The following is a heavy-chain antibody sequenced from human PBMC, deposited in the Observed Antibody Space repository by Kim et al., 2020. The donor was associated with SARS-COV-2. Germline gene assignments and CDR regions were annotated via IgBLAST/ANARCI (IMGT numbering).Heavy chain of an antibody. CDR2: IKQDGSEK. CDR1: GFTFSSYW. J-gene: IGHJ4*02. V-gene: IGHV3-7*05. Sequence: GGSLRLSCAASGFTFSSYWMSWVRQAPGKGLGWVANIKQDGSEKYYVDSVKGRFTISRDNAKNSLYLQMNSLRAEDTAVYYCVLGGDSSGWSPFDYWGQGTLVTVSS. D-gene: IGHD6-19*01. CDR3: VLGGDSSGWSPFDY.